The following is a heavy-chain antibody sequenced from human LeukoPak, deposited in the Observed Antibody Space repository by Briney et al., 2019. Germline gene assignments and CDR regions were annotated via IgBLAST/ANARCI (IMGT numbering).Heavy chain of an antibody. V-gene: IGHV4-34*01. CDR3: ARSGIAVAKRYYYGMDV. CDR1: GGSFSGYY. CDR2: INHSGST. Sequence: SETLSLTCAVYGGSFSGYYWSWIRQPPGKGLEWIGEINHSGSTSYNPSLKSRVTISVDTSKNQFSLKLSSVTAADTAVYYCARSGIAVAKRYYYGMDVWGQGTTVTVSS. J-gene: IGHJ6*02. D-gene: IGHD6-19*01.